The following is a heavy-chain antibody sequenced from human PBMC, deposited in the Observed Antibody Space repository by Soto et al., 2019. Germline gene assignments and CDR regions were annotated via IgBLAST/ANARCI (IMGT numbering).Heavy chain of an antibody. D-gene: IGHD3-10*01. V-gene: IGHV1-8*01. CDR1: GYTFTSDE. J-gene: IGHJ4*02. CDR2: MNPNSGDT. CDR3: ARGELLWFGELLR. Sequence: QVQLVQAGAEVKKPGASVKVSCKSSGYTFTSDEINWVRQATGQGLEWMGWMNPNSGDTGYAQKFQGRVTMTRNTSISTAYMELSSLRSADTAVYYCARGELLWFGELLRWGQGTLVNVSP.